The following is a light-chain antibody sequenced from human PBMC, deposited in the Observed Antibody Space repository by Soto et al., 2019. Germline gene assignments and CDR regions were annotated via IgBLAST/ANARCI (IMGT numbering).Light chain of an antibody. V-gene: IGKV1-39*01. J-gene: IGKJ1*01. CDR3: QQSYTSPRT. CDR1: QSITSY. Sequence: DIQMTQSPSSLSASVGDRVTITCPASQSITSYLNWYQQKPGKAPQLLNYAACSLQSGVPSRFSGSGAGTDSTLTISRLQPEDFATYCCQQSYTSPRTFGQGTKVEVK. CDR2: AAC.